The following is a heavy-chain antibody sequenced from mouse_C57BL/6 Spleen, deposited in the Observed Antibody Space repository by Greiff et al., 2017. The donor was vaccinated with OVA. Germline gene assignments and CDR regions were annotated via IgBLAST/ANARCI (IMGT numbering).Heavy chain of an antibody. V-gene: IGHV3-8*01. D-gene: IGHD1-1*01. J-gene: IGHJ2*01. Sequence: EGKGDESGPGLAKPAQTLSLTCSVTGYSITSDYWNWIRKFPVNKLEYMGYISYSGSTYYNPSLKSRISITRDTSKNQYYLQLNSVTTEDTATYYCARSYGSSYPLDYWGQGTTLTVSS. CDR1: GYSITSDY. CDR3: ARSYGSSYPLDY. CDR2: ISYSGST.